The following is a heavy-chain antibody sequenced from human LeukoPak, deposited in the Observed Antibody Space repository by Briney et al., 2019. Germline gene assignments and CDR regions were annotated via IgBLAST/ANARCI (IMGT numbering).Heavy chain of an antibody. V-gene: IGHV1-8*01. CDR2: MSPNSGNT. CDR3: ARGSREDMGAKII. D-gene: IGHD1-26*01. J-gene: IGHJ4*02. CDR1: EYTFTNYD. Sequence: GASVKVSCKASEYTFTNYDINWVRQASGQGFEWMGWMSPNSGNTGYAQKFQGRVTITRDTSASTAYMELSSLRSEDTAVYYCARGSREDMGAKIIWGQGTLVTVSS.